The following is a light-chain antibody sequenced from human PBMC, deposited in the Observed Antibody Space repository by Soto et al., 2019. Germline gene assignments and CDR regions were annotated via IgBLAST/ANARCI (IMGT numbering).Light chain of an antibody. J-gene: IGLJ2*01. CDR3: CSYAGSPRVA. CDR2: DGI. CDR1: SSDVDGYNY. Sequence: QSALTQPRSVSGSPGQSVTISCTGTSSDVDGYNYVSWYQQHPGKAPKLMIYDGIKRPSGVPDRFSGSKSGNTASLTISGLQAEDEADYYCCSYAGSPRVAFGGGTKLTVL. V-gene: IGLV2-11*01.